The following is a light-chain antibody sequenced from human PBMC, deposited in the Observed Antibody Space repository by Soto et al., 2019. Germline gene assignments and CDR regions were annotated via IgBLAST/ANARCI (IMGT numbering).Light chain of an antibody. CDR3: SSYTTAYFYV. Sequence: QPALTQPASVSGSPGQSITISCTGSNSDIGAYNYVSWYQQHPGKAPKLIIHGVTNRPSGVSHRFSGSKSDYTASLTISGLQAEDEGDYYCSSYTTAYFYVFGTG. J-gene: IGLJ1*01. V-gene: IGLV2-14*01. CDR2: GVT. CDR1: NSDIGAYNY.